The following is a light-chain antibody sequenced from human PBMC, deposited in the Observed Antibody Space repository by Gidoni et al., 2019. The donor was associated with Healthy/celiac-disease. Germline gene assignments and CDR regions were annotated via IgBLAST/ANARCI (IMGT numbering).Light chain of an antibody. V-gene: IGLV2-11*01. J-gene: IGLJ3*02. Sequence: QSALTQPRSVSGSPGQSVTISCTGTSSDVGGYNYVSLYQQHPGKAPKLMIYDVSKRPSGVPDRFSGSKSGNTASLTISGLQAEDEADYYGCSYAGSYTLVFGGGTKLTVL. CDR3: CSYAGSYTLV. CDR2: DVS. CDR1: SSDVGGYNY.